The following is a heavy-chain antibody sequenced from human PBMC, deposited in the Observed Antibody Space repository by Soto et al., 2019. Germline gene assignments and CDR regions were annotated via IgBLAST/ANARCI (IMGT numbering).Heavy chain of an antibody. Sequence: GASVKVSCKASGGTFSSYAIGWVRQAPGQGLEWMGGIIPIFGTANYAQKFQGRVTITADESTSTAYMELSSLRSEDTAVYYCAKYYYDSSGYYSDYYYGMDVWGKGTTVTVSS. D-gene: IGHD3-22*01. CDR3: AKYYYDSSGYYSDYYYGMDV. CDR1: GGTFSSYA. J-gene: IGHJ6*04. V-gene: IGHV1-69*13. CDR2: IIPIFGTA.